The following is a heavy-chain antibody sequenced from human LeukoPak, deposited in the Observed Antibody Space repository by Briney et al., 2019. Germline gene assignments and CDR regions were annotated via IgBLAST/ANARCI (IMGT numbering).Heavy chain of an antibody. Sequence: ASVKVSCKASGYTFTGYYMHWVRQAPGQGIEWMGRINPNSGGTNYAQKFQGRVTMTRDTSISTAYMEPSRLRSDDTAVYYCARDSAVRHFWSGYYGYWGQGTLVTVSS. CDR3: ARDSAVRHFWSGYYGY. V-gene: IGHV1-2*02. CDR1: GYTFTGYY. D-gene: IGHD3-3*02. CDR2: INPNSGGT. J-gene: IGHJ4*02.